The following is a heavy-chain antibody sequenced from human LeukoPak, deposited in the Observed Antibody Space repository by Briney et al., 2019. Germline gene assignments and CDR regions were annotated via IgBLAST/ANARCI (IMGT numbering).Heavy chain of an antibody. CDR2: IIPILGIA. J-gene: IGHJ4*02. D-gene: IGHD5-18*01. CDR1: GFTFSSYG. Sequence: GGSLRLSCAASGFTFSSYGMHLVRQAPGQGLEWMGRIIPILGIANYAQKFQGRVTITADKSTSTAYMELSSLRSEDTAVYYCARDNGAASDWGQGTLVTVSS. CDR3: ARDNGAASD. V-gene: IGHV1-69*04.